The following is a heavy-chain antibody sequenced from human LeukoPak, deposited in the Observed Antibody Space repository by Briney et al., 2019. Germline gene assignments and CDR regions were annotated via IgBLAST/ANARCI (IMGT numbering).Heavy chain of an antibody. Sequence: SETLSLTCTVSGGSISSGGYYWSSIRQHPGKGLEWLGYIYYSGSTYYNPSLKSRVSISVDTSKNQFSLKLSSVTATDTAVYYCARVPLDDILTSNAFDIWGQGTMVTVSS. D-gene: IGHD3-9*01. V-gene: IGHV4-31*03. CDR3: ARVPLDDILTSNAFDI. CDR1: GGSISSGGYY. CDR2: IYYSGST. J-gene: IGHJ3*02.